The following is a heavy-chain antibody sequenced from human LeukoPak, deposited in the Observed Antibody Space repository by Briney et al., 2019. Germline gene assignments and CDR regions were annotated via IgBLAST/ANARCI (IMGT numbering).Heavy chain of an antibody. D-gene: IGHD2-2*01. J-gene: IGHJ6*03. V-gene: IGHV3-74*01. Sequence: PGGSLRLSCAASGFTFSTYWMHWVRQDPGRGLVWVSRISSDASITSYADPVKGRFTISRDNAKNTLYLQMNSLRAEDTAVYYCARGPAAIPYYYYYYMDVWGKGTTVTVSS. CDR1: GFTFSTYW. CDR2: ISSDASIT. CDR3: ARGPAAIPYYYYYYMDV.